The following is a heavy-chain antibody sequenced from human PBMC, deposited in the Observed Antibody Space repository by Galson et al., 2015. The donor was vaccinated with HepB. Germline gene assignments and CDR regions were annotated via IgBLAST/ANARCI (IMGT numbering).Heavy chain of an antibody. CDR1: GYTFTSYG. J-gene: IGHJ6*02. D-gene: IGHD2-2*01. Sequence: SVKVSCKASGYTFTSYGISWVRQAPGQGLEWMGWISAYNGNTNYAQKLQGRVTMTTDTSTSTAYMELRSLRSDDTAVYYCARDRGSTAPLYCSSTSCYVIPFVGMDVWGQGTTVTVSS. CDR2: ISAYNGNT. V-gene: IGHV1-18*01. CDR3: ARDRGSTAPLYCSSTSCYVIPFVGMDV.